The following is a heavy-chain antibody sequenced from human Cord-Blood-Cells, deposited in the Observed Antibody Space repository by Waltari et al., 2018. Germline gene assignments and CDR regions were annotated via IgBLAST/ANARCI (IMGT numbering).Heavy chain of an antibody. CDR3: GRDRTEAVHFDY. CDR2: SILSDATG. J-gene: IGHJ4*02. V-gene: IGHV1-69*06. D-gene: IGHD6-13*01. Sequence: HVQLVQSGAEVKKPGSSVKVSCKASGGTVSSYATRWAAQAPGQGLEWMRASILSDATGTHAKTCEGRVTSTTEKSQRTAYMELSSPRSEDTAVYCCGRDRTEAVHFDYCGQGTLATVSS. CDR1: GGTVSSYA.